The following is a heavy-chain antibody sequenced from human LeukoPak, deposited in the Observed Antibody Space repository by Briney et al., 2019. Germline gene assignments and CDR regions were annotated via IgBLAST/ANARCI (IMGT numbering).Heavy chain of an antibody. Sequence: PGGSLRLSCAASGFTFSTYAMGWVRQAPGKGLEGVSAISGSLGTTYYADSVKGRVTISRDNSKNTLYLQMNSLRAEDTAVYYCAKFRDGYSLIDYWGQGTLVTVSS. V-gene: IGHV3-23*01. J-gene: IGHJ4*02. D-gene: IGHD5-24*01. CDR2: ISGSLGTT. CDR3: AKFRDGYSLIDY. CDR1: GFTFSTYA.